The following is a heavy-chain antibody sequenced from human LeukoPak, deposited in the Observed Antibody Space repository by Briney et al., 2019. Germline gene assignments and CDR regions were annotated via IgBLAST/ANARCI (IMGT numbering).Heavy chain of an antibody. CDR2: ISVSGNT. CDR3: ARSRRDGDYLFNAFDI. J-gene: IGHJ3*02. D-gene: IGHD4-17*01. V-gene: IGHV3-23*01. CDR1: GFTLSSYA. Sequence: PGGSLRLSCAASGFTLSSYAMSWVRQGPGKGLEWVSAISVSGNTYHADSVKGRFTVSRDNARNSLYLQLNSLRAEDTAVYYCARSRRDGDYLFNAFDIWGQGTMVTVSS.